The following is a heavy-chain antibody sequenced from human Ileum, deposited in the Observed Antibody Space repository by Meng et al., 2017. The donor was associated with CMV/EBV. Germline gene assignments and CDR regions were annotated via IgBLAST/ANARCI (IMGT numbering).Heavy chain of an antibody. D-gene: IGHD3-3*01. CDR1: GYTFTSYG. CDR3: ARVHCDFWSGYLPYGMVV. CDR2: ISAYNGNT. J-gene: IGHJ6*02. Sequence: AAVKVSCKASGYTFTSYGISWVRQAPGRGLEWMGWISAYNGNTNYVQKLQGRVTKTTDTSTSTAYMELGDLKSDDTSVYYFARVHCDFWSGYLPYGMVVWGQGTMVTVSS. V-gene: IGHV1-18*04.